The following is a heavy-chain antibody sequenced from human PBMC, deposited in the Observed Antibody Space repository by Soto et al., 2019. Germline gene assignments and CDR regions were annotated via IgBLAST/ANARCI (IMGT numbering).Heavy chain of an antibody. J-gene: IGHJ4*01. CDR1: GFTFSTYS. Sequence: PGGSLRLSCAASGFTFSTYSMNWVRQTPGKGLEWVSSISTSSSYIYYVDSVKGRFTISRDNAKNSLYLQMNILRAEDTAVYYCARDRCSGGSCYSFNYWGHGTLVTVSS. CDR2: ISTSSSYI. CDR3: ARDRCSGGSCYSFNY. V-gene: IGHV3-21*01. D-gene: IGHD2-15*01.